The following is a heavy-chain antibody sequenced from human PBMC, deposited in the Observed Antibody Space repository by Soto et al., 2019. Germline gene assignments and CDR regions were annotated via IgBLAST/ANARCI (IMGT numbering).Heavy chain of an antibody. D-gene: IGHD6-13*01. CDR1: GFTFTSSA. CDR2: FDPEDGET. Sequence: ASVKVSCKASGFTFTSSAGRWVRQAPGKGLEWMGGFDPEDGETIYAQKFQGRVTMTEDTSTDTAYMELSSLRSEDTAVYYCATGDPGIAAAGTDNNWFDPWGQGTQVTVSS. J-gene: IGHJ5*02. CDR3: ATGDPGIAAAGTDNNWFDP. V-gene: IGHV1-24*01.